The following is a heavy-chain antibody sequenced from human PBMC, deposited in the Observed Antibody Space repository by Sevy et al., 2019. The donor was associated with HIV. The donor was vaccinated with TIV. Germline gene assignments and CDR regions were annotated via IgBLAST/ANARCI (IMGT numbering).Heavy chain of an antibody. CDR1: GFTFDDYA. CDR2: ISWDGGST. J-gene: IGHJ6*02. CDR3: AKPYRIAVAGDYYYSGMDV. V-gene: IGHV3-43D*03. Sequence: GGSLRLSCAVSGFTFDDYAMHWVRQAPGKGLEWVSLISWDGGSTYYADSVKGRFTISRDNSKNSLYLQMNSLRAEDTALYYCAKPYRIAVAGDYYYSGMDVLGQGTTVTVSS. D-gene: IGHD6-13*01.